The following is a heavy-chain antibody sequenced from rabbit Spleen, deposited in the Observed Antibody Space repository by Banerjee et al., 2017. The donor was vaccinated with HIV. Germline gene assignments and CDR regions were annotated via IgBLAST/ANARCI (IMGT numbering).Heavy chain of an antibody. J-gene: IGHJ6*01. CDR1: GVSFISTFY. D-gene: IGHD8-1*01. V-gene: IGHV1S40*01. Sequence: QSLEESGGDLVKPGASLTLTCTASGVSFISTFYMCWVRQAPGKGLEWIACIDSGSSGFTYFASWAKGRFTISKTSSTTVTLQMTSLTAADTATYFCARDSGSSFSSYGMDLWGPGTLVTVS. CDR3: ARDSGSSFSSYGMDL. CDR2: IDSGSSGFT.